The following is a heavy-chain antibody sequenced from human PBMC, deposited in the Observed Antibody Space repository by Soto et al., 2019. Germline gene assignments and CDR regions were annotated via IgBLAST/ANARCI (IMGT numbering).Heavy chain of an antibody. Sequence: QVQLVESGGGVVQPGGSLILSCAASRFTLSNCGMHWVRQAPGRGLEWVAMISHDGNEKHYIDPVKGRFPISRDDSKNTLYLQMSGLRPEDTAVYYCAKDLYTIGWYNYFDPWGQGTVVTVSS. CDR1: RFTLSNCG. J-gene: IGHJ5*02. CDR2: ISHDGNEK. D-gene: IGHD6-19*01. V-gene: IGHV3-30*18. CDR3: AKDLYTIGWYNYFDP.